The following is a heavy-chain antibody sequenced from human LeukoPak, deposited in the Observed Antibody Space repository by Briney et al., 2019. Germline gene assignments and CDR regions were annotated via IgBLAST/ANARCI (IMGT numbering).Heavy chain of an antibody. D-gene: IGHD3-22*01. CDR2: IYTSGST. CDR1: GGSISSGSYY. Sequence: SQTLSLTCTVSGGSISSGSYYWSWIRQPAGKGLEWIGRIYTSGSTNYNPSLKSRVTISVDTSKNQFSLKLSSVTAADTAVYYCARRLPSGYASWWGQGTLVTVSS. CDR3: ARRLPSGYASW. J-gene: IGHJ4*02. V-gene: IGHV4-61*02.